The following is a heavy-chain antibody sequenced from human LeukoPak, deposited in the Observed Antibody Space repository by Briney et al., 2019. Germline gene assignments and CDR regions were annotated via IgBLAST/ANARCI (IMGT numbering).Heavy chain of an antibody. D-gene: IGHD2-15*01. J-gene: IGHJ3*02. CDR1: GGSISSYY. Sequence: PSETLSLTCTVSGGSISSYYWSWIRQPPGKGLEWIGYIYYSGSTNYNPSLKSRVTISVDTSENQFSLKLSSVTAADTAVYYCARSGSGPPLGAFDIWGQGTMVTVSS. CDR2: IYYSGST. CDR3: ARSGSGPPLGAFDI. V-gene: IGHV4-59*01.